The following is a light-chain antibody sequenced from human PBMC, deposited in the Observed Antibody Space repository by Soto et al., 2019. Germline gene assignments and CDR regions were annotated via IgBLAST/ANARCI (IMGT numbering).Light chain of an antibody. V-gene: IGKV3-11*01. CDR2: DAS. CDR3: QQRSSGPAT. Sequence: EIVLTHSPATLSLSPGDRPPLXSRASQSVDKFFAWYQQKPGQAPRLLIFDASYRATGVPDRFSATGAGTDFTLTISRLEPEDFAVYYCQQRSSGPATFGPGTKVDIK. CDR1: QSVDKF. J-gene: IGKJ3*01.